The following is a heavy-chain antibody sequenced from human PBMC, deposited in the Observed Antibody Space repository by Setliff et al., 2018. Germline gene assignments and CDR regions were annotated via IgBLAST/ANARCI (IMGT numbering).Heavy chain of an antibody. CDR1: GFTFSNAW. V-gene: IGHV3-66*02. J-gene: IGHJ6*04. CDR3: ARGIVVVPAALDV. Sequence: PGGSLRLSCAASGFTFSNAWMSWVRQAPGKGLEWVSVIYSGGSTYYTDSVKGRFTISRDNSKNTLYLQMNSLRAEDTAVYYCARGIVVVPAALDVWGKGTTVTVSS. D-gene: IGHD2-2*01. CDR2: IYSGGST.